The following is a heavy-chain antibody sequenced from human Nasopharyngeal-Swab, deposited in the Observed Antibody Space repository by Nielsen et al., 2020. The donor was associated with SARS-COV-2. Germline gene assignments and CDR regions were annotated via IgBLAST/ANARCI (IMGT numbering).Heavy chain of an antibody. J-gene: IGHJ2*01. CDR3: ARDLRYSSGWSPSRYFDL. V-gene: IGHV4-31*02. Sequence: WIRQPPGKGLEWIGYIYYSGSTYYNPSLKSRVTISVDTSKNQFSLKLSSVTAADTAVYYCARDLRYSSGWSPSRYFDLWGRGTLVTVSS. D-gene: IGHD6-19*01. CDR2: IYYSGST.